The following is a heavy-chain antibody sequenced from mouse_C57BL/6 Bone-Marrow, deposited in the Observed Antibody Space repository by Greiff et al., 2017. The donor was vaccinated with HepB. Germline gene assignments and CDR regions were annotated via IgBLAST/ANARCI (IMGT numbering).Heavy chain of an antibody. CDR3: ARVLLDY. D-gene: IGHD1-1*01. Sequence: QVQLQQPGAELVKPGASVKLSCKASGYTFTSYWMQWVKQRPGQGLEWIGEIDPSDSYTNYNQKFKGKATLTVDTSSSTAYMQLSSLTSEDSAVYYCARVLLDYWGQGTTLTVSS. J-gene: IGHJ2*01. CDR1: GYTFTSYW. CDR2: IDPSDSYT. V-gene: IGHV1-50*01.